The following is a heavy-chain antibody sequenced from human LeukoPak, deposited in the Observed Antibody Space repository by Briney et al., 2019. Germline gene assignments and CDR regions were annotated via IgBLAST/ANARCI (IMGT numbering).Heavy chain of an antibody. V-gene: IGHV3-74*01. CDR3: ARARIQLWFDY. CDR1: GFTFSSYW. CDR2: INTDGSST. D-gene: IGHD5-18*01. Sequence: GGSLRLSCAASGFTFSSYWMHWVRQAPGKGLVWVSRINTDGSSTSYADSVKGRFTISRYNAKNTLYLQMNSLRAEDTAVYYCARARIQLWFDYWGQGTLVTVSS. J-gene: IGHJ4*02.